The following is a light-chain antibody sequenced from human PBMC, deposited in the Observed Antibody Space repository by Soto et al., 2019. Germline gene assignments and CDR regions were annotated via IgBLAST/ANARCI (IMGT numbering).Light chain of an antibody. CDR3: SSYTTSSTLLYV. CDR1: SSDDGGYNS. V-gene: IGLV2-14*01. Sequence: QSALSQPASVSGSPGQSITISCTGTSSDDGGYNSVSWYHQHPGKAPKLMIYEVSTRPSGVSNRFSGSKSGNTASLTISGLQAEDEADYYCSSYTTSSTLLYVFGTGTKVTVL. CDR2: EVS. J-gene: IGLJ1*01.